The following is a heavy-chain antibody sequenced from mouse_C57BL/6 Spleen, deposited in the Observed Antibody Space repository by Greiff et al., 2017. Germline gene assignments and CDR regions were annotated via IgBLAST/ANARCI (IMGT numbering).Heavy chain of an antibody. CDR3: ARETYGNSAWFAY. D-gene: IGHD2-1*01. CDR2: ISDGGSYT. Sequence: EVKVVESGGGLVKPGGSLKLSCAASGFTFSSYAMPWVRQTPEKRLEWVATISDGGSYTYYPDNVKGRFTISRDNAKNNLYLQMTHLQSEDTAMYYCARETYGNSAWFAYGGQGTLVTVSA. CDR1: GFTFSSYA. J-gene: IGHJ3*01. V-gene: IGHV5-4*01.